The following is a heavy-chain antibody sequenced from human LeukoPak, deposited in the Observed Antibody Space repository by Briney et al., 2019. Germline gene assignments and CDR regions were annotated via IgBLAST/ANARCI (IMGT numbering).Heavy chain of an antibody. J-gene: IGHJ5*02. CDR1: GYSSSFYL. V-gene: IGHV3-30*18. D-gene: IGHD3-9*01. CDR3: AKNSDCETCGLSP. Sequence: GGSLRFSCVSSGYSSSFYLSCWGRQAPGKGLEWVAVISSDGGKKYYADSVKGRFTISRETYMNTLYLQMNSLSPEDKAVYYCAKNSDCETCGLSPWGQGTMVTVSS. CDR2: ISSDGGKK.